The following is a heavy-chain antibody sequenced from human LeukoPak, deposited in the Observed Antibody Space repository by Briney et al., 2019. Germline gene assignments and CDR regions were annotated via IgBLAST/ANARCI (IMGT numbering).Heavy chain of an antibody. D-gene: IGHD2-2*01. V-gene: IGHV4-39*01. J-gene: IGHJ6*03. CDR2: IYYSGST. CDR3: VVVVPAAILYYYYYMDV. CDR1: GGSISSSSYY. Sequence: SETLSPTCTVSGGSISSSSYYWGWIRQPPGKGLEWIGSIYYSGSTCYNPSLKSRVTISVDTSKNQFSLKLSSVTAADTAVYYCVVVVPAAILYYYYYMDVWGKGTTVTVSS.